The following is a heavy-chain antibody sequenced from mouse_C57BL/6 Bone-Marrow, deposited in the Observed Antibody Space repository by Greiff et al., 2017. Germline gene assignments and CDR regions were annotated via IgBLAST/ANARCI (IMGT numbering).Heavy chain of an antibody. CDR2: IDPENGGT. Sequence: QVQLKQSGAVLVRPGASVTLSCKASGYTFTDYEMHWVKQTPVHGLEWIGAIDPENGGTAYNQKFKGKAILTADNSSRTAYMELRSLTSEDTAFYDCTRNGPMTAVARKNLDDWGKGTTLTVSS. CDR1: GYTFTDYE. J-gene: IGHJ2*01. V-gene: IGHV1-15*01. D-gene: IGHD1-1*01. CDR3: TRNGPMTAVARKNLDD.